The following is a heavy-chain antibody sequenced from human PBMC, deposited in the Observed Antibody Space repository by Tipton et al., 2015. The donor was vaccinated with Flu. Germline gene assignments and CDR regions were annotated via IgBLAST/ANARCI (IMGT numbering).Heavy chain of an antibody. J-gene: IGHJ4*02. CDR1: GGSISSGGYY. Sequence: TLSLTCTVSGGSISSGGYYWSWIRQHPGKGLEWIGYIYYSGSTYYNPFLKSRVTISVDTSKNQFSLKLSSVTAADTAVYYCARGGATGEDYFDYWGQGTLVTVSS. D-gene: IGHD5-12*01. CDR2: IYYSGST. CDR3: ARGGATGEDYFDY. V-gene: IGHV4-31*03.